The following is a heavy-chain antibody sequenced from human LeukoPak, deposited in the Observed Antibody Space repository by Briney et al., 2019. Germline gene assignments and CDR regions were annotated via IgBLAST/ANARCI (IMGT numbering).Heavy chain of an antibody. V-gene: IGHV3-33*06. D-gene: IGHD1-26*01. CDR3: AKDLVGARESRRTGLDY. Sequence: GGSLRLSCAASGFTFSSYGMHWVRQAPGKGLEWVAVMWYDGSNKYYADSVKGRFTISRDNSKNTLYLQMNSLRAEDTAVYYCAKDLVGARESRRTGLDYWGQGTLVTVSS. CDR2: MWYDGSNK. CDR1: GFTFSSYG. J-gene: IGHJ4*02.